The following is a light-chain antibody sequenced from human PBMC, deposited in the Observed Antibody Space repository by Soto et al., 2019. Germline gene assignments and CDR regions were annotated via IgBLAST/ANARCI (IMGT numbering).Light chain of an antibody. J-gene: IGKJ5*01. Sequence: EIVLTQSPATLSLSPGERATLSCRASQNVNYYLIWYQQKPGQAPRLLISDASNRVTGIPARFSGSGSGTDFTLTISSLEPEDFAVYYCQQRASWPITFGQGTRLEIK. CDR3: QQRASWPIT. V-gene: IGKV3-11*01. CDR2: DAS. CDR1: QNVNYY.